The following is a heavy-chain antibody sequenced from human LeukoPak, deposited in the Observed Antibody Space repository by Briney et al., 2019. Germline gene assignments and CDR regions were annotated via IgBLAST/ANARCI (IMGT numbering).Heavy chain of an antibody. V-gene: IGHV4-59*01. J-gene: IGHJ6*02. CDR1: GGSIGSYY. CDR2: IYYSGST. D-gene: IGHD1-14*01. Sequence: PSETLSLTCTVSGGSIGSYYWSWIRQPPGKGLEWIGYIYYSGSTNYNPSLKSRVTISVDTSKNQFSLKLSSVTAADTAVYYCARADREFDGMDVWGQGTTVTVSS. CDR3: ARADREFDGMDV.